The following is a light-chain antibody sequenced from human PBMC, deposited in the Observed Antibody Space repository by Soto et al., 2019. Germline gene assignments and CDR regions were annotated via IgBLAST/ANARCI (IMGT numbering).Light chain of an antibody. CDR1: QGISSA. CDR3: QHFSSYPLN. J-gene: IGKJ4*01. V-gene: IGKV1-13*02. CDR2: DAS. Sequence: AIQLTQSPSSLSASVGDRVTITCRASQGISSALAWYQQKPRKAPKLLIYDASTLQSGVPPRSSGSGSGTDFTLTISSLHPEDFATYYCQHFSSYPLNFGGGTKVEI.